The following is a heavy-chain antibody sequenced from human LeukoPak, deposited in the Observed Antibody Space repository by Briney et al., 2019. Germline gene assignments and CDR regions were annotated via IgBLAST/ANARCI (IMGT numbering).Heavy chain of an antibody. CDR2: ISSSSSYI. CDR3: ARYSSSSYAFDI. V-gene: IGHV3-21*01. J-gene: IGHJ3*02. Sequence: GGSLRLSCAASGFTFSSYSMNWVRQAPGKGLEWVSSISSSSSYIYYADSVKGRFTISRDNAKNSLYLQMNSLRAEDTAVYYCARYSSSSYAFDIWGQGTMVTVSS. D-gene: IGHD6-6*01. CDR1: GFTFSSYS.